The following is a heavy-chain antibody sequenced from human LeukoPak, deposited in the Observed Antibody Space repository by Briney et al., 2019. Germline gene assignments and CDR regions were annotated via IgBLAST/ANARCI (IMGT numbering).Heavy chain of an antibody. CDR1: GFTFSSYA. CDR2: ISGSGGST. J-gene: IGHJ4*02. V-gene: IGHV3-23*01. D-gene: IGHD3-22*01. Sequence: GGSLRLSCAASGFTFSSYAMSWVRQAPGKGLEWVSAISGSGGSTYYADSVKGRFTISRDNSKNTLYLQMNSLRAEDTAVYYCANGPNPLITMIVAPYYFDYWGEGTLVTVSS. CDR3: ANGPNPLITMIVAPYYFDY.